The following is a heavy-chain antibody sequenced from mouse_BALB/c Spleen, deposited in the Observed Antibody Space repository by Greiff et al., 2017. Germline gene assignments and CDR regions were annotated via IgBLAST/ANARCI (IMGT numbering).Heavy chain of an antibody. Sequence: EVQLVESGGGLVQPGGSRKLSCAASGFTFSSFGMHWVRQAPEKGLEWVAYISSGSSTIYYADTVKGRFTISRDNPKNTLFLQMTSLRSEDTAMYYCARDYVTTFAYWGQGTLVTVSA. CDR1: GFTFSSFG. D-gene: IGHD1-1*01. V-gene: IGHV5-17*02. CDR3: ARDYVTTFAY. CDR2: ISSGSSTI. J-gene: IGHJ3*01.